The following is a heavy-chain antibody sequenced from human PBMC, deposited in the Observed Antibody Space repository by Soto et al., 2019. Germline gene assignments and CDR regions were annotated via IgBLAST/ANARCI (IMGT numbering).Heavy chain of an antibody. CDR2: MYYSGST. CDR1: GGSISSSNYF. V-gene: IGHV4-39*07. Sequence: SETLSLTCTVSGGSISSSNYFWGWIRQPPGKGLEWIGSMYYSGSTYYNPSLKSRVTISVDTSKNQFSLKLSSVTAADTAVYYCARGRYYDSSGYYYIWGQGTLVTVSS. D-gene: IGHD3-22*01. CDR3: ARGRYYDSSGYYYI. J-gene: IGHJ4*02.